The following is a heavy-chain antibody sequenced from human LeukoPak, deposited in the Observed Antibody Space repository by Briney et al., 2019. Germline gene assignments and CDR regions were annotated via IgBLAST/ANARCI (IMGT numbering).Heavy chain of an antibody. J-gene: IGHJ4*02. CDR1: GGSFSGYY. D-gene: IGHD3-16*02. V-gene: IGHV4-34*01. CDR3: ARSRVYDYVWGSYRRITTIDY. Sequence: SETLSLTCAVYGGSFSGYYWSWIRQPPGKGLGWIGEINHSGSTNYNPSLKSRVTISVDTSKNQFSLKLSSVTAADTAVYYCARSRVYDYVWGSYRRITTIDYWGQGTLVTVSS. CDR2: INHSGST.